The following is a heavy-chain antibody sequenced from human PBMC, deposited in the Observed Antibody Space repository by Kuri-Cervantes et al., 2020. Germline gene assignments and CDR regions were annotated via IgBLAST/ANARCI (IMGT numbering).Heavy chain of an antibody. J-gene: IGHJ4*02. V-gene: IGHV1-18*01. CDR3: ARLEKQWLPGL. CDR2: ISAYSGNT. Sequence: ASVKVSCKASGYTFTSYGISWVRQAPGQGLEWMGWISAYSGNTGYAQKFQGRVTMTRNTSISTAYMDLRSLRSDDTAVYYCARLEKQWLPGLWGQGTLVTVSS. D-gene: IGHD6-19*01. CDR1: GYTFTSYG.